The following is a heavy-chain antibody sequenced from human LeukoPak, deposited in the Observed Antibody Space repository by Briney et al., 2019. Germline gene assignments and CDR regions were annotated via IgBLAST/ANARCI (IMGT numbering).Heavy chain of an antibody. CDR3: AKPPLLETVSTMY. D-gene: IGHD5/OR15-5a*01. V-gene: IGHV3-30*18. Sequence: GRSLRLSCAASGFTFSSYGMHWVRQAPGKGLEWMAVISDDGSNKYYADFVKGRFTISRDNSKNTLYLQLNSLRAEDTAVYYCAKPPLLETVSTMYWGQGTLVTVSS. CDR1: GFTFSSYG. CDR2: ISDDGSNK. J-gene: IGHJ4*02.